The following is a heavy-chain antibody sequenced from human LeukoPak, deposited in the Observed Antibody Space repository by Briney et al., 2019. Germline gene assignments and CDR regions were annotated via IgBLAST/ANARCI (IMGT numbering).Heavy chain of an antibody. V-gene: IGHV3-30*18. J-gene: IGHJ4*02. CDR2: ISYDGSNK. CDR3: AKLGIAVAGTPDY. CDR1: GFTFSSYV. Sequence: LAGGSLRLSCAASGFTFSSYVMHWVRQAPGKGLEWVAVISYDGSNKYYADSVKGRFTISRDNSKNTLYLQMNSPRAEDTAVYYCAKLGIAVAGTPDYWGQGTLVTVSS. D-gene: IGHD6-19*01.